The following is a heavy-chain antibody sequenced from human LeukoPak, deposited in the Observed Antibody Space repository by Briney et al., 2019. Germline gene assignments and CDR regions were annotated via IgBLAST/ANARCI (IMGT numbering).Heavy chain of an antibody. CDR3: ARDLATIDGIAWYYFEN. Sequence: ASVKVSCKASGYTFTDHYIHWVRQAPGQGFEWMGRINPNTGGTDYAQKFQDRIAISTYTSISTVYMELTRLTSDDTALYYCARDLATIDGIAWYYFENWGQGTLVTVS. D-gene: IGHD5-12*01. CDR1: GYTFTDHY. J-gene: IGHJ4*02. CDR2: INPNTGGT. V-gene: IGHV1-2*02.